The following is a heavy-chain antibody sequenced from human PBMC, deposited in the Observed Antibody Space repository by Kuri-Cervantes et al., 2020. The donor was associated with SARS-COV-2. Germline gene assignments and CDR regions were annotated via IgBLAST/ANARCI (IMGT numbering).Heavy chain of an antibody. CDR3: VVSVPDDSSGYLRPDAFDI. Sequence: GGSLRLSCEGSGFTFSNHALYWIRQAPGEGLEWVAVVSYDGGSEWYADSLKGRFSISRDNSKNTVYLQMNSLRSEDTAVYYCVVSVPDDSSGYLRPDAFDIWGQGTMVTVSS. V-gene: IGHV3-30-3*01. D-gene: IGHD3-22*01. J-gene: IGHJ3*02. CDR1: GFTFSNHA. CDR2: VSYDGGSE.